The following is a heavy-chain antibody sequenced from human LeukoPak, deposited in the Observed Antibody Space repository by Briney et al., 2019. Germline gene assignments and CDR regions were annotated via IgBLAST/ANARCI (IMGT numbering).Heavy chain of an antibody. J-gene: IGHJ4*02. V-gene: IGHV1-18*04. Sequence: ASVKVSCKASGYTFTSYYMHWVRQAPGQGLEWMGWISAYNGETNYAQKVQGRVTMTTDTYTSTAYMELRSLRSDDTAVYYCARDPSTTVTTGDFDYWGQGTLVTVSS. CDR3: ARDPSTTVTTGDFDY. CDR2: ISAYNGET. CDR1: GYTFTSYY. D-gene: IGHD4-17*01.